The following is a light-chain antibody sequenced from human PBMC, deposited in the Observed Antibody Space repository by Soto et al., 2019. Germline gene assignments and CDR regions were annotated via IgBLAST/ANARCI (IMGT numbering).Light chain of an antibody. CDR1: NSDVGGYDR. CDR3: ISYIPSTTTHLV. CDR2: EVY. J-gene: IGLJ3*02. V-gene: IGLV2-14*01. Sequence: QSALTQPASVSGSPGQSITISCTGTNSDVGGYDRVSWYQHHPRKAPKLLIFEVYNRPSGISDRFSGSKSGDTASLTISGLQAEDEADYYCISYIPSTTTHLVFGGGTKLTVL.